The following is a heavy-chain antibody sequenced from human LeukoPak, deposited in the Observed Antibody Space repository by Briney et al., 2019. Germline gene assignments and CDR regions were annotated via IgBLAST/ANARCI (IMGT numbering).Heavy chain of an antibody. V-gene: IGHV4-4*07. Sequence: SETLSLTCTVSGGSISSYYWSWIRQPAGKGLEGIGRIYTSGSTNYNPSLKSRVTMSVDTSKNQFSLKLSSVTAADTAVYYCARDGPITMVRGVISHYYYYGMDVWGQGTTVTVSS. CDR3: ARDGPITMVRGVISHYYYYGMDV. J-gene: IGHJ6*02. CDR2: IYTSGST. CDR1: GGSISSYY. D-gene: IGHD3-10*01.